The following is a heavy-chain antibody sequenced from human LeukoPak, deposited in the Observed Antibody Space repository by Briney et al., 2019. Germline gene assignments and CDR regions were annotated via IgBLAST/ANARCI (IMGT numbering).Heavy chain of an antibody. Sequence: GGSLRLSCAASGFTFSSYNMNWVRQAPGKGLEWVSSISSSSSYIYYADSVKGRFTISRDNAKNSLYLQMNSLRAEDTAVYYCARAQGLFRYFDWTPSHDGIDIWGQGTTVTVSS. V-gene: IGHV3-21*01. CDR2: ISSSSSYI. J-gene: IGHJ3*02. CDR1: GFTFSSYN. CDR3: ARAQGLFRYFDWTPSHDGIDI. D-gene: IGHD3-9*01.